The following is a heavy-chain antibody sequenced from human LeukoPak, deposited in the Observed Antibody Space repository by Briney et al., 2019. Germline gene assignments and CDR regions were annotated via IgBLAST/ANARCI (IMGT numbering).Heavy chain of an antibody. CDR3: ARVTGGYDSNYFDY. CDR1: GFTFSSYW. J-gene: IGHJ4*02. D-gene: IGHD5-12*01. V-gene: IGHV3-7*01. Sequence: AGSLRLSCAASGFTFSSYWLSWVRQAPGKGLEWVANINQGGSAKYYVDSLKGRFTISRDNAKSSLYLQMNSLRAEDTAVYYCARVTGGYDSNYFDYWGQGTLVTVSS. CDR2: INQGGSAK.